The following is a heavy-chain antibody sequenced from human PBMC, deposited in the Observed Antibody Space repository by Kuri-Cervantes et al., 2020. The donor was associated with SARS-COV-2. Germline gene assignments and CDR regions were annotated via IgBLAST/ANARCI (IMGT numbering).Heavy chain of an antibody. CDR2: TSSSGSTI. CDR3: ARRVTFYYYMDV. Sequence: GESLKISCAASGFTFSDYYMSWIRQAPGKGLEWVSYTSSSGSTIYYADSVRGRFTISRDNAKNSLYLQMNSLRAEDTAVYYCARRVTFYYYMDVWGKGTTVTVSS. D-gene: IGHD2/OR15-2a*01. CDR1: GFTFSDYY. J-gene: IGHJ6*03. V-gene: IGHV3-11*04.